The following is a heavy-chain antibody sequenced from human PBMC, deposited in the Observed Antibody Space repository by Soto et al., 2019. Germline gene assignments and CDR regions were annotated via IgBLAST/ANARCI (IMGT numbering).Heavy chain of an antibody. CDR3: AECRNSCYGLDN. D-gene: IGHD2-2*01. J-gene: IGHJ4*02. Sequence: EVQLVESGGGLVQPGGSLRLSCAASGFTFGRYSMNWVRQAPGKGPEWVSYISGNSSTIYYADSVKGRFTISRDNAKKTLYLQMNRLRADDTIVYYCAECRNSCYGLDNWGPGTLVNVS. V-gene: IGHV3-48*01. CDR2: ISGNSSTI. CDR1: GFTFGRYS.